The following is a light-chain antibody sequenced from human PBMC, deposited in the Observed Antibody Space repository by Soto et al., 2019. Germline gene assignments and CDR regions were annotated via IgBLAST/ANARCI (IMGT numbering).Light chain of an antibody. CDR1: SSNIGSNT. Sequence: QSVLTQPPSASGTPGQRVTSACSGTSSNIGSNTVNWYQQLPGTSPKLLMYSNSQRPSGVPDRFSGSKSGTSASLAISGLQSEDEADYYCVAWDDRLNGAVFGGGTQLTVL. CDR2: SNS. V-gene: IGLV1-44*01. J-gene: IGLJ7*01. CDR3: VAWDDRLNGAV.